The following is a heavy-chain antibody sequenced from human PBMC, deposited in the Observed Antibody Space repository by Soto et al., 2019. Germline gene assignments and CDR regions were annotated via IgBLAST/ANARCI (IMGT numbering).Heavy chain of an antibody. D-gene: IGHD1-26*01. V-gene: IGHV4-38-2*01. CDR2: IYRSGTT. J-gene: IGHJ4*02. Sequence: SETLSLTCVVSNFSISSGYYWGWIRQSPGKGLEWIASIYRSGTTSYNPSLKSRVTIPVDPSKNQFSLMLTAVTAADTAVYYCARTHSGSYYSVFNYWGRGSLVTVSS. CDR1: NFSISSGYY. CDR3: ARTHSGSYYSVFNY.